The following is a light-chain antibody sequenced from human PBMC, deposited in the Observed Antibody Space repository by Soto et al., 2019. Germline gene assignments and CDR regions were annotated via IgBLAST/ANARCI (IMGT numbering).Light chain of an antibody. CDR3: QQYNNWWT. J-gene: IGKJ1*01. Sequence: EIMMTQSPATLSVSPGERATLSCRASQSVSSSLAWYQQKPGQAPRLLIYGASTRATGIPARFSSSGSGTLFTLTINSLQSEDFAVYYCQQYNNWWTFGQGTKVEIK. V-gene: IGKV3-15*01. CDR2: GAS. CDR1: QSVSSS.